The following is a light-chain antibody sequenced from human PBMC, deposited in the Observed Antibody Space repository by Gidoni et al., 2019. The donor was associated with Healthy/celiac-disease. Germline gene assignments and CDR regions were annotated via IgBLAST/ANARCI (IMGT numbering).Light chain of an antibody. CDR2: DAS. V-gene: IGKV3-11*01. J-gene: IGKJ2*01. Sequence: ESVLTQSPATLSLSPGERATLSCRASQSVSSYLAWYQQKPGQAPRLLIYDASNRATGIPARFSGSGSGTDFTLTISSLEPEDFAVYYCQQRSNWPSVTFXQXTKLEIK. CDR3: QQRSNWPSVT. CDR1: QSVSSY.